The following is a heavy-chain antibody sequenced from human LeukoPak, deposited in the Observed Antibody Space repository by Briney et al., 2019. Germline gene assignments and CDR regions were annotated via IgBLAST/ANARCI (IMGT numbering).Heavy chain of an antibody. V-gene: IGHV3-23*01. Sequence: PGGSLRLSCAASGFTFSSDDMNWVRQAPGKGLEWVSGISGNGYSTYYAESVKGRFTISRDNSKNTLLLQMNSQRAEDTAVYYCAKVNWCSASCADAWGQGTLVTVS. D-gene: IGHD2-2*01. CDR1: GFTFSSDD. CDR3: AKVNWCSASCADA. J-gene: IGHJ4*02. CDR2: ISGNGYST.